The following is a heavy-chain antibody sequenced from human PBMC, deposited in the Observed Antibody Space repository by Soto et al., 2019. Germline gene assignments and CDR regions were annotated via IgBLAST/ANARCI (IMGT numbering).Heavy chain of an antibody. Sequence: ASVKVSCKASGYTFTSYYIHLVRQAPVHVPELIVMIIPSIFGTYYSQKFQGRFTITMYTSTITFYIELISLISEDTSVYYCTRSIITKAATDAFDLWGQGTLVTVSS. V-gene: IGHV1-46*03. D-gene: IGHD2-15*01. CDR2: IIPSIFGT. CDR1: GYTFTSYY. CDR3: TRSIITKAATDAFDL. J-gene: IGHJ3*01.